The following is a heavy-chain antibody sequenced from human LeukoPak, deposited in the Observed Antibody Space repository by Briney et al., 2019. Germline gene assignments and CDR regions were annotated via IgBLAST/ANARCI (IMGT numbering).Heavy chain of an antibody. J-gene: IGHJ5*02. Sequence: SETLSLTCTVSGGSISSSSYYWGWLRQPPGKGLEWIGSIYYSGSTYYNPSLKSRVTISVDTSKNQFSLKLSSVTAADTAVYYCASNFYGDYIIWFDPWGQGGLGTVSA. V-gene: IGHV4-39*01. CDR3: ASNFYGDYIIWFDP. CDR1: GGSISSSSYY. CDR2: IYYSGST. D-gene: IGHD4-17*01.